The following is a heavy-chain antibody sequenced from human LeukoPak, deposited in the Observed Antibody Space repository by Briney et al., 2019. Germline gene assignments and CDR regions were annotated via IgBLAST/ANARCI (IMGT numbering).Heavy chain of an antibody. D-gene: IGHD1-14*01. J-gene: IGHJ4*02. V-gene: IGHV3-30*18. CDR2: ISREESEI. Sequence: GGSLRLSCVASGFSFSSYCMHWVRQAPGKGLEWVAAISREESEIYYEDSVKGRFAISRDNSRNTLYLQMNSLRAEDTAVYYCAKKGSRSSTEGPDYWGQGTLVTVSS. CDR3: AKKGSRSSTEGPDY. CDR1: GFSFSSYC.